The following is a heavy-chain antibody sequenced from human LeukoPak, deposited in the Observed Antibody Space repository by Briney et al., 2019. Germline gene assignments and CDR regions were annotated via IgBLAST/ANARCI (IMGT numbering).Heavy chain of an antibody. CDR3: ARDEEDGYNVNRLDY. CDR2: ISYDGSNK. Sequence: GGSLRLSCAASGFTFSSYAMHWLRQAPGKGLEWVAVISYDGSNKYYADSVKGRFTISRDNSKNTLYLQMNSLRAEDTAVYYCARDEEDGYNVNRLDYWGQGTLVTVSS. V-gene: IGHV3-30-3*01. J-gene: IGHJ4*02. D-gene: IGHD5-24*01. CDR1: GFTFSSYA.